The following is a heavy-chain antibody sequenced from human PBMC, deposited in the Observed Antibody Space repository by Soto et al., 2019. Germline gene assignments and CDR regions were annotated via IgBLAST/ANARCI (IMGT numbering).Heavy chain of an antibody. Sequence: EVQLLESGGGLVQPGGSLRLSCAASGFTFSSYAMSWVRQAPGKGLEWVSAISGSGGSTYYAYSVKGRFTISRDNSKNTLYLQINSLRAEDTAVYYCAKSSIAVSTFDYWGQGTPVTVSS. J-gene: IGHJ4*02. CDR1: GFTFSSYA. V-gene: IGHV3-23*01. D-gene: IGHD6-19*01. CDR3: AKSSIAVSTFDY. CDR2: ISGSGGST.